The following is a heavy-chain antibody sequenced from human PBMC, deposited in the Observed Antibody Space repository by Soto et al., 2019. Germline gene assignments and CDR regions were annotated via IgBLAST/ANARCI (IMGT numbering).Heavy chain of an antibody. CDR1: GFTFSIYA. Sequence: EVQLLESGGGLVQPGGSLRLSCAASGFTFSIYAMSWVRQAPGKGLEWVSTVSTSGGATYYADSVKGRFTISRDNSKNTLHLQMNSLRAEDTAVYHCAKAGYYNDRSGYYYFDYWGQGILVTVSS. J-gene: IGHJ4*02. CDR2: VSTSGGAT. V-gene: IGHV3-23*01. CDR3: AKAGYYNDRSGYYYFDY. D-gene: IGHD3-22*01.